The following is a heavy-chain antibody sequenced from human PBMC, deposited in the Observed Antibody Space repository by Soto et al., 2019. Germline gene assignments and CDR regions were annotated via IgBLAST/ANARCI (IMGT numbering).Heavy chain of an antibody. D-gene: IGHD5-18*01. CDR2: ISYDGSNK. V-gene: IGHV3-30*18. CDR3: AKDRGYSYGSTLDY. J-gene: IGHJ4*02. CDR1: GFTFSSYG. Sequence: QVQLVESGGGVVQPGWSLRLSCAASGFTFSSYGMHWVRQAPGKGLEWVAVISYDGSNKYYADSVKGRFTISRDNSKNTLYLQMNSLRAEDTAVYYCAKDRGYSYGSTLDYWGQGTLVTVSS.